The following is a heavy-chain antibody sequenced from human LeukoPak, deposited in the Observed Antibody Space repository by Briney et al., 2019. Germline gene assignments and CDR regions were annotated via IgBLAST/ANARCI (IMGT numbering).Heavy chain of an antibody. D-gene: IGHD3-10*01. CDR2: IYSGGGT. CDR1: GFTVSSNY. J-gene: IGHJ5*02. Sequence: GGSLRLSCAASGFTVSSNYMRWVRQAPGKGLEWVSVIYSGGGTYYADSVKGRFTISRDNSKNTLYLQMNSLRAEDTAVYYCAKVRDTYYYGSGNHNWFDPWGRGTLVTVSS. CDR3: AKVRDTYYYGSGNHNWFDP. V-gene: IGHV3-66*01.